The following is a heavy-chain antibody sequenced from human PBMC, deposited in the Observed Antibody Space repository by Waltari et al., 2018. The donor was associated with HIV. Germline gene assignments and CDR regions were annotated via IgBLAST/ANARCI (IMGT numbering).Heavy chain of an antibody. D-gene: IGHD2-21*02. CDR3: ARIRGELGGNSAYYYGMDV. J-gene: IGHJ6*02. CDR2: SGSRGSII. V-gene: IGHV3-11*01. CDR1: GFTFSDYY. Sequence: QVQLVESGGGLVKPGGSLRLSCAASGFTFSDYYMSWIHHAPGKGLEWFSYSGSRGSIIYYEDSWKGRFTFSRDNAKKSLYLQMNSLRAEDTAVYHCARIRGELGGNSAYYYGMDVWGQGTTVIVSS.